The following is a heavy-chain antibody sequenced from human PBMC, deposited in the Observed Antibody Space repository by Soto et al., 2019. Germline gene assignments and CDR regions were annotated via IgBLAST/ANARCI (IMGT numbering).Heavy chain of an antibody. D-gene: IGHD3-10*01. CDR3: ATGGSKRVRGAIVEVFHLEF. V-gene: IGHV3-53*02. Sequence: ELQLVESGGGLIQPGGSLRLSCVASGLTVTRNYMTWVRLAPGKGLECVSVIHTGGATHYTDSVKGRFTVSRDESKNALVLQMNSLKVADTAVYYCATGGSKRVRGAIVEVFHLEFWGRGTVVTVSS. J-gene: IGHJ4*02. CDR1: GLTVTRNY. CDR2: IHTGGAT.